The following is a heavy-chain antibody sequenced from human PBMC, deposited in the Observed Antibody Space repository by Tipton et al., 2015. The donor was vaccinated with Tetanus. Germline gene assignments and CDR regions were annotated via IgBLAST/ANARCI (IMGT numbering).Heavy chain of an antibody. Sequence: GLVKPSETLSLTCADSGGSSSGFYWSWIRQPPGKGLEWIGEINHRGGTSYNPSLKSRVTISRDTSKNQFSLKLASVTAADTAVYFCARANFDFSKKGPFDSWGQGILVIVSA. CDR3: ARANFDFSKKGPFDS. CDR2: INHRGGT. CDR1: GGSSSGFY. J-gene: IGHJ4*02. D-gene: IGHD3-3*01. V-gene: IGHV4-34*01.